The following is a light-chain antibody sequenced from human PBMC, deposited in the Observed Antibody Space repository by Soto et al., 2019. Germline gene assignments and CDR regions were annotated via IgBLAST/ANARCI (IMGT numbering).Light chain of an antibody. Sequence: QSVLTQPPSVSGAPGQRVTISCTGSISIIGAGYDVHWYQQLPGTAPKLLIYVNINRPSGVPDRFSGSKSGTSASLAITGLQAEDDADYYYQSYDSSLSGWVFGGGTKLTVL. CDR1: ISIIGAGYD. V-gene: IGLV1-40*01. CDR2: VNI. CDR3: QSYDSSLSGWV. J-gene: IGLJ3*02.